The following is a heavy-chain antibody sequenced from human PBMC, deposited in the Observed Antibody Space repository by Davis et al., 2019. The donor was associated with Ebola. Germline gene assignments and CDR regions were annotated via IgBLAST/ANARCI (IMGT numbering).Heavy chain of an antibody. CDR1: GYTFTSYG. J-gene: IGHJ6*04. CDR3: ARGRLASAIGLLDYYGMDV. CDR2: INPSGGST. Sequence: ASVKVSCKASGYTFTSYGITWVRQAPGQGLEWMGIINPSGGSTSYAQKFQGRVTMTRNTSISTAYMELSSLRSEDTAVYYCARGRLASAIGLLDYYGMDVWGKGTTVTVSS. D-gene: IGHD2-21*02. V-gene: IGHV1-46*01.